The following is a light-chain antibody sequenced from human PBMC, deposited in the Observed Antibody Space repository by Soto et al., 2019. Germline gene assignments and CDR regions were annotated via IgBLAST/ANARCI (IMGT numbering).Light chain of an antibody. V-gene: IGKV1-6*01. CDR1: QGIRDD. CDR2: AAS. Sequence: AIQMTQSPSSLSASVGDRVTITCRASQGIRDDLGWYQQKPGKAPKLLTYAASNLQSGVPSRFSGSGSGTDFTLIISSLQPEVFATYYCLQDYDYPYTFGQGTKLEIK. CDR3: LQDYDYPYT. J-gene: IGKJ2*01.